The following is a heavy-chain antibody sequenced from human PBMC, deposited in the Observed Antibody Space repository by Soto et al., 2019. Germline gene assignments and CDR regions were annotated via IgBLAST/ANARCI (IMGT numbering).Heavy chain of an antibody. CDR3: ASIEYHSRGYYYYFDY. Sequence: ASVKVSCKASGYTFTSYGISWVRQAPGQGLEWMGWISAYNGNTNYAQKLQGRVTMTTDPSTSTAYMALRSLRSDATAVYYCASIEYHSRGYYYYFDYWGQGTLGTASP. J-gene: IGHJ4*02. CDR2: ISAYNGNT. D-gene: IGHD3-22*01. V-gene: IGHV1-18*01. CDR1: GYTFTSYG.